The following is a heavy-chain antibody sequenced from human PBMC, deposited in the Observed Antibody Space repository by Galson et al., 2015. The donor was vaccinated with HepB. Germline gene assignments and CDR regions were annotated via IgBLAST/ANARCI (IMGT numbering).Heavy chain of an antibody. CDR1: GFTFSSYA. CDR2: ISGSGGST. CDR3: AKETGSSWYGDNWFDP. V-gene: IGHV3-23*01. J-gene: IGHJ5*02. Sequence: SLRLSCAASGFTFSSYAMSWVRQAPGKGLEWVSAISGSGGSTYYADSVKGRFTISRDNSKNTLYLQMNSLRAEDTAVYYCAKETGSSWYGDNWFDPWGQGTLVTVSS. D-gene: IGHD6-13*01.